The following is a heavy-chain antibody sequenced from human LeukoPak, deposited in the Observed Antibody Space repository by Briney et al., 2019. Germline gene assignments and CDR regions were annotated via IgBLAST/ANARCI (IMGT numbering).Heavy chain of an antibody. Sequence: GGSLRLSCAASGFTFSSYSMNWVRQAPGKGLEWVSYISSSSSTIYYADSVKGRFTISRDNAKNSLYLQMNSLRAEDTAVYYCARAPPIAVAGTLDYWGQGTLVTVSS. CDR3: ARAPPIAVAGTLDY. V-gene: IGHV3-48*01. CDR1: GFTFSSYS. D-gene: IGHD6-19*01. J-gene: IGHJ4*02. CDR2: ISSSSSTI.